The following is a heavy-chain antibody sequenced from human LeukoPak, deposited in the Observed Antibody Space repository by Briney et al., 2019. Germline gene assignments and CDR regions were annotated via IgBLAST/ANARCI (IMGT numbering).Heavy chain of an antibody. V-gene: IGHV3-23*01. D-gene: IGHD2-15*01. CDR2: ISGSGGST. J-gene: IGHJ6*03. Sequence: GGSLRLSCAASGFTFSRYDMSWVRQAPGKGLEWVSAISGSGGSTYYADSVKGRFTISRDNSKNTVYLQMNSLRAEDTAVYYCAKLVVVVAAYMDVWGKGTTVTVSS. CDR1: GFTFSRYD. CDR3: AKLVVVVAAYMDV.